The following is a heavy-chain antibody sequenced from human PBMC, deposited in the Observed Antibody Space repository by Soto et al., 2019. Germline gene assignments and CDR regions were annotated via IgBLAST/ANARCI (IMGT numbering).Heavy chain of an antibody. D-gene: IGHD3-16*01. CDR2: ISAYNGNT. V-gene: IGHV1-18*04. Sequence: GASVKVSCKASGYTFTSYGISWVQQAPGQGLEWMGWISAYNGNTNYAQKLQGRVTMTTDTSTSTAYMELRSLRSDDTAVYYCARDEPLIGMGDLDAFDIWGQGTLVKVSS. J-gene: IGHJ3*02. CDR3: ARDEPLIGMGDLDAFDI. CDR1: GYTFTSYG.